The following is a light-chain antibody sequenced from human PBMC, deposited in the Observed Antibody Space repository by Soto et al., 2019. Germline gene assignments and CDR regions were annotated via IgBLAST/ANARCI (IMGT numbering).Light chain of an antibody. CDR1: QSVSSSY. V-gene: IGKV3-20*01. Sequence: EIGLTQSPGPLSLSPGERATLSCRANQSVSSSYLAWYQQKPGQAPRLLIYGASSRATGIPDRFSGSGSGTDFTLTISRLEPEDFAVYYCQQYGSSPSTFGAGTKVDIK. CDR3: QQYGSSPST. CDR2: GAS. J-gene: IGKJ3*01.